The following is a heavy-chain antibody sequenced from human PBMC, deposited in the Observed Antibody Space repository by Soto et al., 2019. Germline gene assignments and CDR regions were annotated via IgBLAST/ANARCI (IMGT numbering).Heavy chain of an antibody. D-gene: IGHD3-10*01. V-gene: IGHV1-24*01. CDR1: GYTLTELS. CDR3: GTGLITMVRGVPFDY. J-gene: IGHJ4*02. CDR2: FDPEDGET. Sequence: ASVKVSCKVSGYTLTELSMHWVRQAPGKGLEWMGGFDPEDGETIYAQKFQGRVTMTEDTSTDTAYMELSSLRSEDTAVYYCGTGLITMVRGVPFDYWGQGTLVTVSS.